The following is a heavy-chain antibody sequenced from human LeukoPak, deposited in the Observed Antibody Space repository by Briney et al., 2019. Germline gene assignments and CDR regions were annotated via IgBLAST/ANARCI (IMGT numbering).Heavy chain of an antibody. CDR2: INPSDGST. D-gene: IGHD6-19*01. J-gene: IGHJ4*02. V-gene: IGHV1-46*01. CDR3: TRVVVDSSGWYHFDY. Sequence: ASVKVSCKASGYTFTTYYMHWVRHAPGQGLEWMAKINPSDGSTNYAQKFQGKVTMTRDTSTSTVYMELSSLRSEDTAVYYCTRVVVDSSGWYHFDYWGQGTLVTVSS. CDR1: GYTFTTYY.